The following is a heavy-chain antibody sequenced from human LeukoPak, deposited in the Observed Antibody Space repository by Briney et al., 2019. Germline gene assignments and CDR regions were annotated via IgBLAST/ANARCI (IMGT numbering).Heavy chain of an antibody. CDR2: IKQDESEK. CDR1: GFTFSSYW. V-gene: IGHV3-7*01. D-gene: IGHD3-10*01. Sequence: GGSLTLSCAASGFTFSSYWMTWVRPAPGKGLEWVANIKQDESEKYYVDSVKGRFTISRDNAKSSLYLQMNSLRTEDTAVYYCARVLVYGDGSGYNMDVWGKGTTVTVSS. J-gene: IGHJ6*03. CDR3: ARVLVYGDGSGYNMDV.